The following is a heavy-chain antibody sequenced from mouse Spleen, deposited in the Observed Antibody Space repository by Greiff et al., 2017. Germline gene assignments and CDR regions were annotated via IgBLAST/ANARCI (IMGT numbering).Heavy chain of an antibody. V-gene: IGHV1-75*01. CDR2: IFPGSGST. J-gene: IGHJ2*01. D-gene: IGHD2-10*02. Sequence: VQLVESGPELVKPGASVKISCKASGYTFTDYYINWVKQRPGQGLEWIGWIFPGSGSTYYNEKFKGKATLTVDKSSSTAYMLLSSLTSEDSAVYFCARRYGNYLPFDYWGQGTTLTVSS. CDR1: GYTFTDYY. CDR3: ARRYGNYLPFDY.